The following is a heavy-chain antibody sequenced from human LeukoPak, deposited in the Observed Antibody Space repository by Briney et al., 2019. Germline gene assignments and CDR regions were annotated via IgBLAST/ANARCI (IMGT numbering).Heavy chain of an antibody. J-gene: IGHJ4*02. CDR3: AIGGTYGSGS. Sequence: GGSLRLSCAASGFTFANTWMHWVRQAPGKGLVWVSLINNDGSTTNYADSVKGRFTISRDNAKKTVYLQMNSLRAEDTAVYYCAIGGTYGSGSWGQGTLVTVSS. CDR1: GFTFANTW. CDR2: INNDGSTT. D-gene: IGHD3-10*01. V-gene: IGHV3-74*01.